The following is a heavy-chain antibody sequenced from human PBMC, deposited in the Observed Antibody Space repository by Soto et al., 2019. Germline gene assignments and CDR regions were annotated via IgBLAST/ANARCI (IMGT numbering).Heavy chain of an antibody. V-gene: IGHV2-5*02. CDR2: IYWDDDE. D-gene: IGHD6-19*01. Sequence: QITLKESGPTLVKPTQTLTLTCTFSGFSLSTRGVGVGWIRQPPGKALEWLAGIYWDDDERYNPSLKTRLTITKDTFKNQVVLAMTNMGPVDTATYYCAQEMAVAGRGSLDYWGQGILVTVSS. CDR1: GFSLSTRGVG. CDR3: AQEMAVAGRGSLDY. J-gene: IGHJ4*02.